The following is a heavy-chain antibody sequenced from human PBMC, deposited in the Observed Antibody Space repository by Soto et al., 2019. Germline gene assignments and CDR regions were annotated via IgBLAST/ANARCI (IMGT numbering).Heavy chain of an antibody. CDR2: ISGNGGST. CDR3: ATTWRYDFWRGFAY. J-gene: IGHJ4*02. CDR1: GFTFSSYA. Sequence: PGGSLRLSCAASGFTFSSYAMSWVRQAPGKGLEWVSTISGNGGSTYYADSVKGRFTISRDNSKNTLYLQMNSLRGEDTAVYYCATTWRYDFWRGFAYWGQGTLVTVSS. D-gene: IGHD3-3*01. V-gene: IGHV3-23*01.